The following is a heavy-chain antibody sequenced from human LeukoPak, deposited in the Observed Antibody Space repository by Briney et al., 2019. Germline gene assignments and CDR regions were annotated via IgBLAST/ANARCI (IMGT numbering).Heavy chain of an antibody. CDR1: GFTFSSYG. D-gene: IGHD6-19*01. CDR3: AKGLVAGTREPFDFDY. CDR2: ISYDGSNK. J-gene: IGHJ4*02. V-gene: IGHV3-30*18. Sequence: GGSLRLSCAASGFTFSSYGMHWVRQAPGKGLEWVAVISYDGSNKYYADSVKGRFTISRDNSKNTLYLQMNSLRAEDTAVYYCAKGLVAGTREPFDFDYWGQGTLVTVSS.